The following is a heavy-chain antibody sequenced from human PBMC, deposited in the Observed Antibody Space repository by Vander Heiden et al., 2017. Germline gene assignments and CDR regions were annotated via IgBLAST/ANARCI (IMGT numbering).Heavy chain of an antibody. V-gene: IGHV4-59*01. Sequence: QVQLQESGPGRVKPSETLYLTCTVAGGPFSSYYWSWIRQPPGKGLEWIGYIYYSGSTNYNPSLKSRVTISIDTSKNQFYLRLSSVTAADTAVYYCARAGGYGSGSEHWGQGTLVTVSS. CDR3: ARAGGYGSGSEH. D-gene: IGHD3-10*01. CDR1: GGPFSSYY. CDR2: IYYSGST. J-gene: IGHJ4*02.